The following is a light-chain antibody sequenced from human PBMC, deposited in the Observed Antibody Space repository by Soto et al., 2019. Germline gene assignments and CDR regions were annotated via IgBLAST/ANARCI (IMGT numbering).Light chain of an antibody. V-gene: IGKV4-1*01. CDR3: QQYYASPIT. Sequence: DIVMTQSPDSLAMSLGERAAINYKSSQTIFSTSYNKSYLSWYQKKSGQPPRLLIYWASTREPGVPDRFSGSGSGTDFTLTINSLQPEDVAVYYCQQYYASPITFGQGTRLEIK. J-gene: IGKJ5*01. CDR2: WAS. CDR1: QTIFSTSYNKSY.